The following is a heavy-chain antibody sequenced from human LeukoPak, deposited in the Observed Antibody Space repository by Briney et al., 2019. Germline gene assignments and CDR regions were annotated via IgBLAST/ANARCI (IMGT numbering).Heavy chain of an antibody. V-gene: IGHV4-39*01. D-gene: IGHD3-9*01. CDR2: IYYSGST. J-gene: IGHJ5*02. Sequence: SETLSLTCTVSGGSISSSSYYWGWIRQPPGKGLEWIGSIYYSGSTYYNPSLKSRVTISVDTSKNQFSLKLSSVTVADTAVYYCARRYYDILTGHLEDGFDPWGQGTLVTVSS. CDR3: ARRYYDILTGHLEDGFDP. CDR1: GGSISSSSYY.